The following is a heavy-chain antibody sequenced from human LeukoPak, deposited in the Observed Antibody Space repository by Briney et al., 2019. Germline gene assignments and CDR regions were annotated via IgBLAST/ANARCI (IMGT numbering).Heavy chain of an antibody. Sequence: GGSLRLSCAASGFTFSSYWMSWVRQAPGKGLEWVANIKQDGSAKNYGDSVKGRFTISRDNSKNTLYLQMNSLRAEDTAVYYCAKSGSVWYYFDYWGQGTLVTVSS. CDR1: GFTFSSYW. V-gene: IGHV3-7*03. CDR2: IKQDGSAK. CDR3: AKSGSVWYYFDY. J-gene: IGHJ4*02. D-gene: IGHD6-19*01.